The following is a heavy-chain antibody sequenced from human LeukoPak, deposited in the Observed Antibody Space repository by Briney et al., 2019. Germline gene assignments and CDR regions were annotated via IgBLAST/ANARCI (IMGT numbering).Heavy chain of an antibody. Sequence: PSETLSLTCIVSGGSISSRSYYWGWIRQPPGKGLEWIGSIYYSGSAYYNPSLKSRVTISVDTSKNQFSLKLSSMTAADTAVYYCARSPAPDWVNYYDSSGYYSIFDYWGQGTLVTVSS. J-gene: IGHJ4*02. CDR1: GGSISSRSYY. CDR2: IYYSGSA. D-gene: IGHD3-22*01. V-gene: IGHV4-39*01. CDR3: ARSPAPDWVNYYDSSGYYSIFDY.